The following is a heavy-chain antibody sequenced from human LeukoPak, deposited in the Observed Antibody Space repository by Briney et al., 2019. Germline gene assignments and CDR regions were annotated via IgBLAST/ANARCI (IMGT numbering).Heavy chain of an antibody. V-gene: IGHV4-38-2*02. CDR2: IYRSGST. Sequence: SETLSLTCTVSGYSIGSGYYWGWIRQPPGKGLEWIGNIYRSGSTYYNPSLKSRVTISVDTSKNHFSLTLSSVTAADTAVYYCAREGALGYCSSTSCYDAFAIWGQGTMVTASS. J-gene: IGHJ3*02. CDR1: GYSIGSGYY. D-gene: IGHD2-2*01. CDR3: AREGALGYCSSTSCYDAFAI.